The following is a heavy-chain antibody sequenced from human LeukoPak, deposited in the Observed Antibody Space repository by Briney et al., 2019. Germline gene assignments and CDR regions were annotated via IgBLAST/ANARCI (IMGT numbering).Heavy chain of an antibody. CDR3: ARDRVYYDSSGYHLTNAFDI. CDR1: GYTFTGYY. V-gene: IGHV1-2*04. J-gene: IGHJ3*02. CDR2: INPNSGGT. Sequence: GASVKVSCKASGYTFTGYYMHWVRQAPGQGLEWMGWINPNSGGTNYAQKFQGWVTMTRDTSISTAYMELSRLRSDDTAVYYCARDRVYYDSSGYHLTNAFDIWGQGTMVTVSS. D-gene: IGHD3-22*01.